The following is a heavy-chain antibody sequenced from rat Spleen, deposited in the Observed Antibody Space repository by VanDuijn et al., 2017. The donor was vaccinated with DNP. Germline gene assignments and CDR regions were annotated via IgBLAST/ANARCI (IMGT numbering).Heavy chain of an antibody. CDR1: GFSLTSYG. J-gene: IGHJ2*01. Sequence: QVQLKESGPGLVQPSQTLSFTCTVSGFSLTSYGVSWVRQPPGKGLEWIAAISSGGSTYYNSALKSRLSISRDTSKSQVFLKMNSLQTEDTAIYFCTRGGVYYGLFDWGQGVMVTVSS. CDR3: TRGGVYYGLFD. V-gene: IGHV2S12*01. D-gene: IGHD1-6*01. CDR2: ISSGGST.